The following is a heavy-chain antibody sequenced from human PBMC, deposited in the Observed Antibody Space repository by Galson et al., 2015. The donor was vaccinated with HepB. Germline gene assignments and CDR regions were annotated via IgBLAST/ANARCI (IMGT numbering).Heavy chain of an antibody. CDR3: AHRRRIPVAANYYYYYMDV. Sequence: PALVKPTQTLTLTCTFSGFSLSTAGVGVGWVRQPPGKTLEWLTFIYWDDDKRYSPSLKSRLTITKDTSKNQVVLTMTNMDPVDTATYYCAHRRRIPVAANYYYYYMDVWGNGTTVTVSS. V-gene: IGHV2-5*02. CDR1: GFSLSTAGVG. J-gene: IGHJ6*03. D-gene: IGHD6-19*01. CDR2: IYWDDDK.